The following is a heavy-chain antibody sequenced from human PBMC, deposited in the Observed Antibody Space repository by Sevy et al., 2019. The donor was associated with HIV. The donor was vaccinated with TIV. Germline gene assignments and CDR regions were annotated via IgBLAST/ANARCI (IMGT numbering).Heavy chain of an antibody. D-gene: IGHD6-19*01. Sequence: GGSLRLSCAASGFTFSSYWMSWVRQAPGKGLEWVANIKQDGSEKYYVDSVKGRLTISRDNAKNSLYLQMNSLRAEDTAVYYCASSEYSSGFLDAFDIWGQGTMVTVSS. CDR3: ASSEYSSGFLDAFDI. CDR1: GFTFSSYW. V-gene: IGHV3-7*01. J-gene: IGHJ3*02. CDR2: IKQDGSEK.